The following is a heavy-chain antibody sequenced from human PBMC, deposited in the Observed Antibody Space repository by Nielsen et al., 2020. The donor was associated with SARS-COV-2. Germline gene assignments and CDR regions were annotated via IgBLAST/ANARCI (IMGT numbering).Heavy chain of an antibody. Sequence: GGSLRLSCAASGFTFDDYAMHWVRQAPGKGLEWVSGISWNSGSIGYADSVKGRFIISRDNAKNSLYLQMNSLRAEDTALYYCAKIAPDYGGNSGDYWGQGTLVTVSS. CDR2: ISWNSGSI. CDR1: GFTFDDYA. CDR3: AKIAPDYGGNSGDY. D-gene: IGHD4-23*01. J-gene: IGHJ4*02. V-gene: IGHV3-9*01.